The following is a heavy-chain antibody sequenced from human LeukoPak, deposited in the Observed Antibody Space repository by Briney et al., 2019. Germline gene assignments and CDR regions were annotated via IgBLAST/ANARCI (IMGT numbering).Heavy chain of an antibody. CDR3: ARGDSSGYLLFDY. Sequence: SETLPLTCTVSGGSISSYYWSWIRQPPGQGLEWIGYIYYSGSTNYNPSLKSRVTISVDTPKNQFSLKLSSVTAADTAVYYCARGDSSGYLLFDYWGQGTLVTVSS. J-gene: IGHJ4*02. CDR1: GGSISSYY. D-gene: IGHD3-22*01. V-gene: IGHV4-59*01. CDR2: IYYSGST.